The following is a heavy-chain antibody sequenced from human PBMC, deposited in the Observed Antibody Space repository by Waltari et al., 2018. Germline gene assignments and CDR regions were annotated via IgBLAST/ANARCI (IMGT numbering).Heavy chain of an antibody. CDR3: ARHRPEGSGSYGFDF. D-gene: IGHD3-10*01. J-gene: IGHJ4*02. CDR1: GYSFSGPG. V-gene: IGHV5-51*01. CDR2: IYPGDSDT. Sequence: EVQLVQSGAEVKKPGESLKISCKGSGYSFSGPGLGWVRQMPGKGLQWMGIIYPGDSDTRYSPSFQGRVTISVDKSISTAYLQWSSLQASDTAMYYCARHRPEGSGSYGFDFWGQGSLVTVSS.